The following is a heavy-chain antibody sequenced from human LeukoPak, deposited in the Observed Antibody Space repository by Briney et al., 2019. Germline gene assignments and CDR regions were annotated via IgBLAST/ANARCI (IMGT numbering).Heavy chain of an antibody. CDR3: ARAFPRIAVAGGGGDWFDP. J-gene: IGHJ5*02. Sequence: ASVKVSCKASGYTFTSYAMHWVRQAPGQRLEWMGWINAGNGNTKYSQKFQGRVTITRDTSASTAYMELSSLRSEDTAVYYCARAFPRIAVAGGGGDWFDPWGQGTLVTVSS. CDR2: INAGNGNT. D-gene: IGHD6-19*01. CDR1: GYTFTSYA. V-gene: IGHV1-3*01.